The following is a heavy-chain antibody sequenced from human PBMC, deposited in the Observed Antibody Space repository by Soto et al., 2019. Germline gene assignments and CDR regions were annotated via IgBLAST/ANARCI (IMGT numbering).Heavy chain of an antibody. V-gene: IGHV4-34*01. Sequence: ATRSLTCTVYGGSFSGYYWSWIRQPPGKGLEWIGEINHSGSTNYNPALKSRVTISVDTYKNQFSLTLSSVTAADTAVYYCARAGRAAAGIYYYYYGMDVWGQGTSV. CDR3: ARAGRAAAGIYYYYYGMDV. CDR2: INHSGST. D-gene: IGHD6-13*01. CDR1: GGSFSGYY. J-gene: IGHJ6*02.